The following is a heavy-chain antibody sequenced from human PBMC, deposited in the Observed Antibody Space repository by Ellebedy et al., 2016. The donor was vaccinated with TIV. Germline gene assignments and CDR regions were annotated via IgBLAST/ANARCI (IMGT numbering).Heavy chain of an antibody. V-gene: IGHV4-4*02. CDR2: IYHSGST. D-gene: IGHD2-2*02. CDR1: GGSISSSNW. Sequence: SETLSLXCAVSGGSISSSNWWSWVRQPPGKGLEWIGEIYHSGSTNYNPSLKSRVTISVDKSKNQFSLKLSSVTAADTAVYYCARGVVPAAIRLDYWGQGTLVTVSS. J-gene: IGHJ4*02. CDR3: ARGVVPAAIRLDY.